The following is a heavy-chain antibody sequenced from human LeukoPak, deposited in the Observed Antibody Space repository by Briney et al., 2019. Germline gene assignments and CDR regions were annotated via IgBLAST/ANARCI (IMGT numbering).Heavy chain of an antibody. J-gene: IGHJ6*03. D-gene: IGHD2-15*01. CDR3: ARDTGYCSGGSCYYYYYYMDV. CDR1: GYTFTSYG. CDR2: IIPILGIA. Sequence: SVKVSCKASGYTFTSYGISWVRQAPGQGLEWMGRIIPILGIANYAQKFQGRVTITADKSTSTAYMELSSLRSEDTAVYYCARDTGYCSGGSCYYYYYYMDVWGKGTTVTVSS. V-gene: IGHV1-69*04.